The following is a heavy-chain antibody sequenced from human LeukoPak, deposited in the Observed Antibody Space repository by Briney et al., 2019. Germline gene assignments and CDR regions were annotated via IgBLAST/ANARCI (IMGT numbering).Heavy chain of an antibody. J-gene: IGHJ6*02. Sequence: GESLKISCKGSGYSFTSYWIGWVRQMPGKGLEWMGIIYPGDSDTRYSPSFQGQVTISADKSISTAYLQWSSLKASDTAMYYCARYYGLGSYPDYYYGMDVWGQGTTVTVSS. D-gene: IGHD3-10*01. CDR3: ARYYGLGSYPDYYYGMDV. V-gene: IGHV5-51*01. CDR2: IYPGDSDT. CDR1: GYSFTSYW.